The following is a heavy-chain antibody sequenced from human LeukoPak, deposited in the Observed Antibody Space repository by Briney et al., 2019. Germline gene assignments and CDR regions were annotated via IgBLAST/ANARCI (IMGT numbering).Heavy chain of an antibody. V-gene: IGHV3-30-3*02. D-gene: IGHD3-10*01. CDR2: ISYDGSNK. CDR3: AKKMRFGELLAPFDP. J-gene: IGHJ5*02. Sequence: GGSLRLSCAASGFTFSSYAMHWVRQAPGKGLEWVAVISYDGSNKYYADSVKGRFTISRDNSKNTLYLQMNSLRAEDTAVYYCAKKMRFGELLAPFDPWGQGTLVTVSS. CDR1: GFTFSSYA.